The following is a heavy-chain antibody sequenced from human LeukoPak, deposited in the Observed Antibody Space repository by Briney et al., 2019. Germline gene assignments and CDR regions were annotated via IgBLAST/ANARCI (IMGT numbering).Heavy chain of an antibody. CDR3: ARVTGVVGATTFDY. CDR2: INTITGNP. Sequence: ASVKVSCKASGYTFTNYAMNWVRQAPGQGLEWMGWINTITGNPTYAQGFTGRLVFSLDTAVSTTYLQLSRLKAEDTAVYYCARVTGVVGATTFDYWGQGTLVTVSS. J-gene: IGHJ4*02. D-gene: IGHD1-26*01. V-gene: IGHV7-4-1*02. CDR1: GYTFTNYA.